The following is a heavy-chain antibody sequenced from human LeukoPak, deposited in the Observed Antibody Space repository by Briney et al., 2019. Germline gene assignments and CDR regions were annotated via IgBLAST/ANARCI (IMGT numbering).Heavy chain of an antibody. D-gene: IGHD4-17*01. CDR1: GFTFSSSA. V-gene: IGHV3-30*04. CDR3: AKALSMTTVGYLQH. J-gene: IGHJ1*01. CDR2: ISSDGTHK. Sequence: GGSLRLSCAASGFTFSSSAMHWVRQTPGRGLEWVALISSDGTHKYYADSVKGRCTISRDNSQNTLYLQMNGLGTEDTAVYYCAKALSMTTVGYLQHWGQGTLVPVSS.